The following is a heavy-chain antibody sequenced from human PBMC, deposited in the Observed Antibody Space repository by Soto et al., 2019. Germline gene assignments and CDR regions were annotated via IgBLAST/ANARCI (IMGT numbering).Heavy chain of an antibody. CDR2: IYYSGST. CDR1: GGSISSGGYY. V-gene: IGHV4-31*03. CDR3: AREESDRYYYDY. Sequence: PSETLSLTCTVSGGSISSGGYYWSWIRQHPGKGLEWIGYIYYSGSTYYNPSLKSRVTISVDTSKNQFSLKLSSVTAADTAVYYCAREESDRYYYDYWGQGTLVTVSS. J-gene: IGHJ4*02.